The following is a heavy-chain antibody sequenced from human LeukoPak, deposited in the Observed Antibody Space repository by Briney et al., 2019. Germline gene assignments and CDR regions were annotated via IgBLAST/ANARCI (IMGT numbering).Heavy chain of an antibody. D-gene: IGHD3-22*01. CDR3: ARDPGSRYYDSSGYYPSNYFDY. Sequence: PGGSLRLSCTASGFTFGDYAMSWVRQAPGKGLEWVSSISSSSSYIYYADSVKGRFAISRDNAKNSLYLQMNSLRAEDTAVYYCARDPGSRYYDSSGYYPSNYFDYWGQGTLVTVSS. CDR1: GFTFGDYA. J-gene: IGHJ4*02. V-gene: IGHV3-21*01. CDR2: ISSSSSYI.